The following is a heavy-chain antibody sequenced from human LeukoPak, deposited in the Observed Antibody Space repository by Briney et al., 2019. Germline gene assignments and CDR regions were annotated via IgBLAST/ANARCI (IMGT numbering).Heavy chain of an antibody. Sequence: PGGSLRLSCAASGFTFDDYAMHWVRQAPGKGLEWVSAISGSGGSTYYADSVKGRFTISRDNSKNTLYLQMNSLRAEDTAVYYCAKDPQWLVPYYFDYWGQGTLVTVSS. V-gene: IGHV3-23*01. CDR1: GFTFDDYA. J-gene: IGHJ4*02. CDR3: AKDPQWLVPYYFDY. CDR2: ISGSGGST. D-gene: IGHD6-19*01.